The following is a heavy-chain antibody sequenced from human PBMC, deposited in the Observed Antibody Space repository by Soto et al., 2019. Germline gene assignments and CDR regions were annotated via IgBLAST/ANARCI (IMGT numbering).Heavy chain of an antibody. J-gene: IGHJ5*02. Sequence: GGSLRLSCAASGFTFSTHGMHWVRQAPGKGPEWVAVISHDGSKKYYVESVEGRFSISRDNSKSIVHLQMNNVRTEDTAVYYCAKDKGPYYDFWSGQRWFDPWGQGTLVTVST. D-gene: IGHD3-3*01. CDR3: AKDKGPYYDFWSGQRWFDP. CDR1: GFTFSTHG. V-gene: IGHV3-30*18. CDR2: ISHDGSKK.